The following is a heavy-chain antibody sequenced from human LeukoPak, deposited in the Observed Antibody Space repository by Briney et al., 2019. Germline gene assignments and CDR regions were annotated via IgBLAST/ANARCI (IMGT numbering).Heavy chain of an antibody. CDR3: ARDERYSAIDY. CDR1: GYTFTSYA. Sequence: ASVTVSCKASGYTFTSYAMHWVRQPPGQRLEWMGWISAGNGNTKYSQKFQGRVTITRDTSASSAYMELSSLRSGDTAVYYWARDERYSAIDYWGQGTLVTVSS. V-gene: IGHV1-3*01. J-gene: IGHJ4*02. CDR2: ISAGNGNT. D-gene: IGHD6-13*01.